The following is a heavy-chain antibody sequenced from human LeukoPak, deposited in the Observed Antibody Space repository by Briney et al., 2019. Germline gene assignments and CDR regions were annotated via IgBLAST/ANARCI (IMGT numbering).Heavy chain of an antibody. V-gene: IGHV4-59*08. Sequence: SETLSLTCTVSGGSISSYYWSWIRQPPGKGLEWIGYIYYSGSTNYNPSLKSRVTISVDTSKNQFSLNLSSVTAADTAVYYCARHETSSSWTSSFDYWGQGTLVTVSS. J-gene: IGHJ4*02. CDR3: ARHETSSSWTSSFDY. D-gene: IGHD6-13*01. CDR2: IYYSGST. CDR1: GGSISSYY.